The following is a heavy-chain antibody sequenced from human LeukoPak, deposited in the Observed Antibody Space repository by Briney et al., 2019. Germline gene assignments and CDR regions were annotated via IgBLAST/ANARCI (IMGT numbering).Heavy chain of an antibody. J-gene: IGHJ4*01. Sequence: ASVKVSCKASGYRFTTYGISWVRQAPGQGLEWMAWLNVYSGSTEYKADLQGRLTVATETSTTTAYMELRSLSSDDTAVYYCVFGECSSTSCYPRRDYWGHGTLVTVSS. V-gene: IGHV1-18*01. CDR2: LNVYSGST. CDR3: VFGECSSTSCYPRRDY. D-gene: IGHD2-2*01. CDR1: GYRFTTYG.